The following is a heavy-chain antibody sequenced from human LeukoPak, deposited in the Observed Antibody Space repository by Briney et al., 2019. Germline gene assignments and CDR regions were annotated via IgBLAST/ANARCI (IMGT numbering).Heavy chain of an antibody. CDR2: IYSGGST. V-gene: IGHV3-53*04. CDR3: ARVTMIVGSFFFDY. J-gene: IGHJ4*02. Sequence: PGGSLRLSCAASGFTVSSNYMSWVRQAPGKGLEWVSVIYSGGSTYYADSVKGRFTISRHNSKNTLYLQMNSLRAEDTAVYYCARVTMIVGSFFFDYWGQGTLVTVSS. D-gene: IGHD3-22*01. CDR1: GFTVSSNY.